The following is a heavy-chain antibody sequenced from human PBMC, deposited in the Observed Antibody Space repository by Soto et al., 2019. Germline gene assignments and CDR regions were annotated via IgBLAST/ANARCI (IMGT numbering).Heavy chain of an antibody. CDR1: GYTFNTYY. CDR2: IHNSGGGT. V-gene: IGHV1-46*02. D-gene: IGHD3-9*01. CDR3: TKDAKFDDIYTGYFVNDL. J-gene: IGHJ5*02. Sequence: ASVKVSCKPSGYTFNTYYLHWVRQAPGQALEWMGVIHNSGGGTIYAQKFLGRVTVTRDTSTSTSYLELRGLTSDDTAVYYCTKDAKFDDIYTGYFVNDLWGQGTPVTVSS.